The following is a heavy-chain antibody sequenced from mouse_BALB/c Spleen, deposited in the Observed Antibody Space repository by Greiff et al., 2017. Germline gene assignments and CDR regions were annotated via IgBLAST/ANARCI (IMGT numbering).Heavy chain of an antibody. Sequence: LQQSGPGLVKPSQSLSLTCTVTGYSITSDYAWNWIRQFPGNKLEWMGYISYSGSTSYNPSLKSRISITRDTSKNQFFLQLNSVTTEDTATYYCARTFAYWGQGTLVTVSA. V-gene: IGHV3-2*02. CDR3: ARTFAY. CDR1: GYSITSDYA. CDR2: ISYSGST. J-gene: IGHJ3*01.